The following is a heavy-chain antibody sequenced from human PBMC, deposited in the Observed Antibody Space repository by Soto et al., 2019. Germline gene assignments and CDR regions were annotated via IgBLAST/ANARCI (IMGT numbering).Heavy chain of an antibody. CDR3: ARDPIAARKHFDY. D-gene: IGHD6-25*01. J-gene: IGHJ4*02. V-gene: IGHV4-59*12. CDR2: IYYSGST. Sequence: SETLSLTCTVSGGSISSYYWSWIRQPPGKGLEWIGYIYYSGSTNYNPSLKSRVTISVDTSKNQFSLKLSSVTAADTAVYYCARDPIAARKHFDYWGQGTLVTVSS. CDR1: GGSISSYY.